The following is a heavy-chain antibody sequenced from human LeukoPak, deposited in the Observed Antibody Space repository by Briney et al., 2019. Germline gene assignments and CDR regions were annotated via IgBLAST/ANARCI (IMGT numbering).Heavy chain of an antibody. CDR1: GFTFSDYY. CDR2: ISSSGSTI. D-gene: IGHD5-12*01. J-gene: IGHJ3*02. CDR3: AKDSGYSHTVHAFDI. Sequence: PGGSLRLSCAASGFTFSDYYMSWIRQAPGKGLEWVSYISSSGSTIYYADSVKGRFIISRDNSKNMLYLLMSSLRAEDTAVYYCAKDSGYSHTVHAFDIWGQGTMVTVSS. V-gene: IGHV3-11*01.